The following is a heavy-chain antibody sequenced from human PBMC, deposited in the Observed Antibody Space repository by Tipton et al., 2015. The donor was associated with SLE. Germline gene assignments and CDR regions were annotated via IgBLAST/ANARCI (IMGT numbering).Heavy chain of an antibody. CDR1: GFTFGDYA. CDR3: TRESDGTAYYGMDV. V-gene: IGHV3-49*04. J-gene: IGHJ6*02. Sequence: SLRLSCTASGFTFGDYAMSWVRPAPGKGQAWVGFIRSKAYGGTTEYAASVKGRFTISRDDSKSIAYLQMNSLKTEDTAVYYCTRESDGTAYYGMDVWGQGTTVTVSS. D-gene: IGHD1-26*01. CDR2: IRSKAYGGTT.